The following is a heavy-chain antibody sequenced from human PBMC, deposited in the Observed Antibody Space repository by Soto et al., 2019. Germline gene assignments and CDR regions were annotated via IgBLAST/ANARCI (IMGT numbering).Heavy chain of an antibody. J-gene: IGHJ3*02. CDR2: IYYSGTT. V-gene: IGHV4-39*01. D-gene: IGHD3-10*01. CDR1: GDSISSCSYY. CDR3: ARQIYYGSEFDI. Sequence: TLSLTCTVSGDSISSCSYYWAWIRQPPGKGLEWIANIYYSGTTYYNPSLKSRVTISVDTSKNHFSLKLSSVTAADTAVYYCARQIYYGSEFDIWGQGTMVTVSS.